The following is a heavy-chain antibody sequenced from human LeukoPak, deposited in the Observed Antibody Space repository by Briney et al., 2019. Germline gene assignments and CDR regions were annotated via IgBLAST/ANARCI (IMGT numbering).Heavy chain of an antibody. Sequence: GGSLRFSCAASGFTFSSYAMHWVRQAPGKGLENVAGIRSNGGFTYYADSVKGRFTISRDNSKNTLYLQMNSLRAEDTAVYYCAKASSRRGYSYGPKTEPLKYYFDYWGQGTLVTVSS. J-gene: IGHJ4*02. CDR1: GFTFSSYA. CDR3: AKASSRRGYSYGPKTEPLKYYFDY. D-gene: IGHD5-18*01. CDR2: IRSNGGFT. V-gene: IGHV3-64*02.